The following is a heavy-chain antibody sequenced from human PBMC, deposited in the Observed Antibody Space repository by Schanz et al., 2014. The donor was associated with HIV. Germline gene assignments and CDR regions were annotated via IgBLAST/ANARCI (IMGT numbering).Heavy chain of an antibody. CDR2: ISGSGGST. J-gene: IGHJ4*02. Sequence: EEQVLESGGGLVQPGGSLRLSCAASGFTFSRYAMSWVRQAPGKGLEWVSSISGSGGSTYYADSVKGRFTISRDYSKNTLYLQMNSLRAEDTAVYYCAKVDAAHKHIGAAGDWGQGTLVTVSS. D-gene: IGHD6-13*01. V-gene: IGHV3-23*01. CDR1: GFTFSRYA. CDR3: AKVDAAHKHIGAAGD.